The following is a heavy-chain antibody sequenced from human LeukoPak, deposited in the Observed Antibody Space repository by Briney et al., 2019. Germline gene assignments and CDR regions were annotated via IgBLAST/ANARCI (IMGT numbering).Heavy chain of an antibody. Sequence: SETLTLTCTVSGGSISSSSYYWGWIRQPPGKGLEWIGSIYYSGSTYYNPSLKSRVTISVDTSKNQFSLKLSSVTAADTAVYYCARGMGWFDPWGQGTLVTVSS. CDR3: ARGMGWFDP. V-gene: IGHV4-39*01. CDR2: IYYSGST. J-gene: IGHJ5*02. CDR1: GGSISSSSYY. D-gene: IGHD1-14*01.